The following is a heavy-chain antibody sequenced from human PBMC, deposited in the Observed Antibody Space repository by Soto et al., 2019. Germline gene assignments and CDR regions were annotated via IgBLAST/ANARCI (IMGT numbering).Heavy chain of an antibody. CDR2: INHSGST. CDR3: ARTSRFDC. J-gene: IGHJ4*02. CDR1: CGSFSSYY. Sequence: QVQLQQWGAGLLKPSETLSLTCAVYCGSFSSYYCSWIRQPPGKGLEWMGEINHSGSTNYNPSLKSRVAMSVDTSANQFSLRLSSVTAAATAVYYCARTSRFDCWGQGTLVTVSS. D-gene: IGHD6-6*01. V-gene: IGHV4-34*01.